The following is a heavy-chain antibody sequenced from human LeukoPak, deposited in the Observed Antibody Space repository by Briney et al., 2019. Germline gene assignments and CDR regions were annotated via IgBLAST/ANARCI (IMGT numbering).Heavy chain of an antibody. CDR2: ISTGGGSI. D-gene: IGHD6-13*01. Sequence: PGGSLRLSCVASGFTFSEYELNWVRQLPGKGLEWISHISTGGGSIHYADSVEGRFTISRDNAKNSVYLQMDSLRAEDTAGYFCARDATTAVGVVYMDVWGRGTTVTISS. CDR3: ARDATTAVGVVYMDV. CDR1: GFTFSEYE. J-gene: IGHJ6*03. V-gene: IGHV3-48*03.